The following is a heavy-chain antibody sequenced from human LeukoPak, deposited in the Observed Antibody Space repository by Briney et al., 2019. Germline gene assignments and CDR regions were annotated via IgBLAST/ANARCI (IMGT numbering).Heavy chain of an antibody. V-gene: IGHV3-30*18. CDR3: AKDMGYYYGSGSYPSENDY. CDR1: GFTFSRHG. D-gene: IGHD3-10*01. Sequence: GRSLRLSCAASGFTFSRHGMHWVRQAPGKGREWVAVVSFEVSNNYYANSVKGRFSISRDNYKNTLSVHMNSLRAEDTAVYYCAKDMGYYYGSGSYPSENDYWGQGTLVTVSS. CDR2: VSFEVSNN. J-gene: IGHJ4*02.